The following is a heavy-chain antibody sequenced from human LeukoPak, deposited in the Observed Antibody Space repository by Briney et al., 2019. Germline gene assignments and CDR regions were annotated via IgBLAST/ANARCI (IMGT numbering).Heavy chain of an antibody. V-gene: IGHV3-74*01. Sequence: GGSLRLSCAASGFTFDDYAMHWVRHAPGRGLLWVSRINTQGTYTNYADSVKGRFTISRDNAKNTLYLQMSSLRADDTAVYYCVIDLGDYNDFWGQGTLVSVSS. CDR3: VIDLGDYNDF. J-gene: IGHJ4*02. D-gene: IGHD2-15*01. CDR2: INTQGTYT. CDR1: GFTFDDYA.